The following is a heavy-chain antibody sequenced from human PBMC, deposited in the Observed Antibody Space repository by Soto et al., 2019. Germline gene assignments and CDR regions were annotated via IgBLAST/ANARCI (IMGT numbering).Heavy chain of an antibody. V-gene: IGHV1-69*06. Sequence: GASVKVSCKASGGTFSSYAISLVRQAPGQGLEWMGGIIPIFGTANYAQKFQGRVTITADKSTSTAYMELSSLRSEDTAVYYCARVVPAAPYYFDYWGQGTLVTVSS. D-gene: IGHD2-2*01. CDR1: GGTFSSYA. J-gene: IGHJ4*02. CDR2: IIPIFGTA. CDR3: ARVVPAAPYYFDY.